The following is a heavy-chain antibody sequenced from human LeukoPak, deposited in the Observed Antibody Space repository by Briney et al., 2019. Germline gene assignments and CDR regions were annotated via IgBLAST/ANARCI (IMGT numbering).Heavy chain of an antibody. J-gene: IGHJ2*01. CDR1: GGSISSYY. CDR2: IYYSGST. V-gene: IGHV4-59*08. D-gene: IGHD3-10*02. Sequence: SETLSLTCTVSGGSISSYYWSWIRQPPGKGLEWIGYIYYSGSTNYNPSLKSRVTISVDTSKNQFSLKLSSVTAADTAVYYCASRFTYVYWYFDLWGRGTLVTVSS. CDR3: ASRFTYVYWYFDL.